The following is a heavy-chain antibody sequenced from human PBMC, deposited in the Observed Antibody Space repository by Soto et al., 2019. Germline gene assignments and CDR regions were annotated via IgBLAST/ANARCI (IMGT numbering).Heavy chain of an antibody. CDR1: GFTFSSAA. CDR2: ISDTGTRT. CDR3: AKSLDIHYKNWFDP. J-gene: IGHJ5*02. D-gene: IGHD4-4*01. Sequence: PGGSPRLSCVAAGFTFSSAAMNWVRQAPGKGLEWVSIISDTGTRTHYADSVKGRFTISRDNSKNTLYLDMNSLRAEDTAVYYCAKSLDIHYKNWFDPWGQGTLVTVSS. V-gene: IGHV3-23*01.